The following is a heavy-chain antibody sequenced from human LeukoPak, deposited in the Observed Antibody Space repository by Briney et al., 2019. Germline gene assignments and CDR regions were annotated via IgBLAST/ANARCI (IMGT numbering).Heavy chain of an antibody. CDR1: GGSISSYY. J-gene: IGHJ6*03. CDR2: IDYSGST. D-gene: IGHD6-13*01. CDR3: ARLAAGKIRYYYYYMDV. Sequence: SETLSLTCTVSGGSISSYYWSWIRQPPGKGLEWIGYIDYSGSTNYKPSLKRRVTISVDTSKNQFSLKLNSVTAADTAVYYCARLAAGKIRYYYYYMDVWGKGTTVTVSS. V-gene: IGHV4-59*01.